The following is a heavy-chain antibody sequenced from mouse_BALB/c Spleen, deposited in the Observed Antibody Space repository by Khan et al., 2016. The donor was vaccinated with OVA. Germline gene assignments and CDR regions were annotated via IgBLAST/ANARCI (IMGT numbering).Heavy chain of an antibody. CDR2: ISSGGHYT. CDR3: ARLAYYYNSEGLAY. Sequence: EVELVESGGDLVKTGGSLKLSCAASGFTFSTYGMSWVRQTPDKKLEWVATISSGGHYTYYIDSVKGRFTIPRNNAKNILYLQMTSLRSEDTAMYYCARLAYYYNSEGLAYWGQGTLVTVSA. D-gene: IGHD1-1*02. V-gene: IGHV5-6*01. J-gene: IGHJ3*01. CDR1: GFTFSTYG.